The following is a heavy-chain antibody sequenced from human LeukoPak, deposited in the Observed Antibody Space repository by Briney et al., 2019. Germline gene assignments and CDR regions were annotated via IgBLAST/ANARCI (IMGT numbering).Heavy chain of an antibody. CDR3: ARYSNTWPYWYFDL. CDR2: ISYDGSNK. V-gene: IGHV3-30*03. J-gene: IGHJ2*01. CDR1: GFTFSSYG. D-gene: IGHD6-13*01. Sequence: PGGSLRLSCAASGFTFSSYGMHWVRQAPGKGLEWVAVISYDGSNKYYADSVKGRFTISRDNSKNTLYLQMNSLRAEDTAVYYCARYSNTWPYWYFDLWGRGTLVTVSS.